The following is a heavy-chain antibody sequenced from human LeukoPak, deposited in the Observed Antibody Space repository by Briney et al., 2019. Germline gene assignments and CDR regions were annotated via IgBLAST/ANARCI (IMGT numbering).Heavy chain of an antibody. CDR2: ISGSGSST. D-gene: IGHD6-19*01. J-gene: IGHJ4*02. CDR1: GFTFSSDA. CDR3: AKREGVAVTGTPYLDY. Sequence: GGSLRLSCAASGFTFSSDAVSWVRQAPGKGLEWVSSISGSGSSTYYADSVKGRFTISRDNSKNTLYLQMKSLRAEDTAVYYCAKREGVAVTGTPYLDYWGQGTLVTVSS. V-gene: IGHV3-23*01.